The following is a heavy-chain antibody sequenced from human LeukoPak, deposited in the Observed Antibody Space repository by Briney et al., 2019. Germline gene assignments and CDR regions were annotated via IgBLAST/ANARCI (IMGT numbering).Heavy chain of an antibody. V-gene: IGHV3-7*01. Sequence: GGSLRLSCAVSGFTFSNFWMTWVRQAPGKGLEWVANIKEDGGEKHCVDSVKGRFTISRDNAKNTLYLQMNSLRAEDTAMYYCARDHGSGSYQDYWGQGTLVTVSS. CDR1: GFTFSNFW. CDR3: ARDHGSGSYQDY. D-gene: IGHD3-10*01. CDR2: IKEDGGEK. J-gene: IGHJ4*02.